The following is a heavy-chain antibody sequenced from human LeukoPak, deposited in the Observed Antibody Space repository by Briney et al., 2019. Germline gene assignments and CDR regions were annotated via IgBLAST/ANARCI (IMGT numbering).Heavy chain of an antibody. CDR2: IYSGGST. CDR3: AREKSGSSSAFDY. CDR1: GFTVSSNY. Sequence: GGSLRLSCAASGFTVSSNYMSWVRQAPGKGLEWVSVIYSGGSTYYADSVKGRFTISRDSFKNTVYLQMNSLRAEDTAVYYCAREKSGSSSAFDYWGQGTLVTVSS. J-gene: IGHJ4*02. V-gene: IGHV3-53*01. D-gene: IGHD1-26*01.